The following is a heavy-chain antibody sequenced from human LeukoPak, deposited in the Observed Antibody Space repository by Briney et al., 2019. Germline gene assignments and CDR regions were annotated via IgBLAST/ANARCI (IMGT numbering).Heavy chain of an antibody. Sequence: PSETLSLTCSVSAGSISHYYWNWIRQPAGKGLEWIGRIYTNGTTNYNPSLKSRVTMSIDTSKSEFSLRLNSVTAADTALYYCARGSFLEWSNWFDPWGQGTLVIVSS. J-gene: IGHJ5*02. D-gene: IGHD3-3*02. CDR3: ARGSFLEWSNWFDP. V-gene: IGHV4-4*07. CDR2: IYTNGTT. CDR1: AGSISHYY.